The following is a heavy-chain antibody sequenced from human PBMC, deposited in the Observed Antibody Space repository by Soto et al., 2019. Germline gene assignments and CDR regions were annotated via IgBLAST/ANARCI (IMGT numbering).Heavy chain of an antibody. CDR2: IIPIFGTA. D-gene: IGHD2-15*01. V-gene: IGHV1-69*13. J-gene: IGHJ6*02. Sequence: SVKVSCKASGGTFSSYAISWVRQAPGQRLEWMGGIIPIFGTANYAQKFQGRVTITADESTSTAYMELSSLRSEDTAVYYCAVPDGCSGGSCYSYYYYYGMDVWGQGTTVTVSS. CDR1: GGTFSSYA. CDR3: AVPDGCSGGSCYSYYYYYGMDV.